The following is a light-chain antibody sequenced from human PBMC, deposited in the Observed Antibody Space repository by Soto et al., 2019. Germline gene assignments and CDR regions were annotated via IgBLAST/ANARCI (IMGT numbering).Light chain of an antibody. J-gene: IGKJ2*01. CDR2: WAS. CDR1: QSVLYSSNNKNY. CDR3: QQYYSTPS. Sequence: DIVMTQSPDSLAVSLGERATINCKSSQSVLYSSNNKNYLAWFQQKPGQPPKLLIYWASTRESGVPDRFSGSGSGTAFTLTISSLQAEDVAVYYGQQYYSTPSFGQGTKLEIK. V-gene: IGKV4-1*01.